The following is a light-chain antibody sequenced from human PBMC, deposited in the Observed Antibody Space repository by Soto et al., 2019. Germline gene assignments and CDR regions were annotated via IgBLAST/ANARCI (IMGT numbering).Light chain of an antibody. J-gene: IGKJ2*01. CDR2: GAS. CDR1: QTISSFY. V-gene: IGKV3-20*01. Sequence: ENVLTQSPGTLSLSPGERATLSCRTSQTISSFYLAWYQQKPGQAPRLLIYGASKRATGIPDRSSGSGSGTDFILTISRLEPEDSAVYYCQQYGDSLYTFGQGTKLEI. CDR3: QQYGDSLYT.